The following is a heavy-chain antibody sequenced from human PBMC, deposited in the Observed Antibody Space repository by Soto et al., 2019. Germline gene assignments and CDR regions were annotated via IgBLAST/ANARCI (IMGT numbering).Heavy chain of an antibody. D-gene: IGHD3-10*01. CDR2: IKQDGSEK. V-gene: IGHV3-7*04. J-gene: IGHJ6*02. CDR3: ARVYYYGSGSYLLDYYYYYGMDV. CDR1: GFPFSSYW. Sequence: GGSLRLSCAASGFPFSSYWMSWVRQAPGKGLEWVANIKQDGSEKYYVDSVKGRFTISRDNAKNSLYLQMNSLRAEDTAVYYCARVYYYGSGSYLLDYYYYYGMDVWGQGTTVTVSS.